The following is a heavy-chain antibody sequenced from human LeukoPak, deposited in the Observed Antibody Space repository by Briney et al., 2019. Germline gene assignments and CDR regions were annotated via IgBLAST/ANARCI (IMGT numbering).Heavy chain of an antibody. CDR2: ITSGGTYT. V-gene: IGHV3-21*06. CDR1: GFTFSTYN. J-gene: IGHJ4*02. Sequence: PGGSLRLSCAASGFTFSTYNMNWVRQAPGKGLEGVSSITSGGTYTYYADSVKGRFTTSRDNAKNSLSQQLSSLRAEDTAVYYCARGHYDILTASYKWTPDYWGQGILVTVSS. D-gene: IGHD3-9*01. CDR3: ARGHYDILTASYKWTPDY.